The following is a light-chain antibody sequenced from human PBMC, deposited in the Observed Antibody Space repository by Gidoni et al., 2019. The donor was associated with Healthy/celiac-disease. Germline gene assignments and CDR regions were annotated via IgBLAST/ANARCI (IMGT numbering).Light chain of an antibody. J-gene: IGKJ4*01. CDR1: QSDSSSY. CDR2: GAS. CDR3: QQYGSSPRLT. V-gene: IGKV3-20*01. Sequence: GTLSLSPGERATLSCRASQSDSSSYLAWYQQKPGQAPRLLIYGASSRATGIPDRFSGSGSGTDFTLTISRLEPEDFAVYYCQQYGSSPRLTFGGGTKVEIK.